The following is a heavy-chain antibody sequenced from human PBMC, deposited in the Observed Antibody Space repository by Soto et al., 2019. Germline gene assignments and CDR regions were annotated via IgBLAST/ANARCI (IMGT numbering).Heavy chain of an antibody. CDR2: IIPILGET. Sequence: QVQLVQSGAEVKKPGSSVRVSCKASGTIFSSYTISWVRQAPGQGLEWMGRIIPILGETNSAQKFQDRVTLNADKSTNTAYMELNSLRLEDTAVYYCARGLGGRMEDWGQGTTVTVSS. CDR3: ARGLGGRMED. D-gene: IGHD3-16*01. J-gene: IGHJ6*02. CDR1: GTIFSSYT. V-gene: IGHV1-69*08.